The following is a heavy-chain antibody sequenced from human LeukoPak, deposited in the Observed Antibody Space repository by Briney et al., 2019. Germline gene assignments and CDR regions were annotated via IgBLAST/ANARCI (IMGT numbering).Heavy chain of an antibody. CDR3: ARSQGNEGMGY. D-gene: IGHD1-1*01. V-gene: IGHV4-38-2*01. J-gene: IGHJ4*02. CDR2: IYHSGRT. Sequence: SETLSLTCVVSGYSISSGYYWGWIRQPPGKGLEWIGSIYHSGRTYYNPSLMGRVTPSVDTSKNQFSLRLSSVTAADTAVYYCARSQGNEGMGYWGQGTLVTVSS. CDR1: GYSISSGYY.